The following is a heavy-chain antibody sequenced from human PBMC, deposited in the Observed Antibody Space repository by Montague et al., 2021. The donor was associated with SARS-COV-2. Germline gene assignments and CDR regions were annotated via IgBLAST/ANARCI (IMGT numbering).Heavy chain of an antibody. CDR2: IYYSGST. J-gene: IGHJ6*02. V-gene: IGHV4-39*07. Sequence: SETLSLTCTVSGGSISSSSYYWGWIRQPPGQGLAWIGSIYYSGSTYYNPSLKSRVTISVDTSKNQFSLKLSSVTAADTAVYYCARDGSLRLEILSGPRHYYYGMDVWGQGTTVTVSS. CDR3: ARDGSLRLEILSGPRHYYYGMDV. D-gene: IGHD3-9*01. CDR1: GGSISSSSYY.